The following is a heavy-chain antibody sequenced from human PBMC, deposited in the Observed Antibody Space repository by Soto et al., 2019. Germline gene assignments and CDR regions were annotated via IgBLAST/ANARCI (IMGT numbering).Heavy chain of an antibody. CDR2: IHRSGTT. CDR3: ASQDFYTMGV. Sequence: QVQLQESGPGLVEPSGTLSLTCAVSGGSITSNSWWSWVRQPPGRGLEWIGEIHRSGTTNYNPSLKSRVTISVDKSKNQLYLKLNSVTAADPAMFYWASQDFYTMGVWGRGTTVTVSS. V-gene: IGHV4-4*02. J-gene: IGHJ6*02. CDR1: GGSITSNSW.